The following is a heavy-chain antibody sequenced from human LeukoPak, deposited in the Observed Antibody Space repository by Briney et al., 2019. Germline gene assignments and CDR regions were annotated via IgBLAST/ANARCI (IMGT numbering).Heavy chain of an antibody. D-gene: IGHD6-13*01. Sequence: GGSLRLSCAASGFSFSTYAMSWVRQIPGKGLEWVSAISGSDPGTYYADSVKGRFTISRVNSRNTLYLQMNSLRAEDTAVYYCAKAKSSSWLIYFDYWGQGTLVTVSS. CDR3: AKAKSSSWLIYFDY. V-gene: IGHV3-23*01. CDR2: ISGSDPGT. J-gene: IGHJ4*02. CDR1: GFSFSTYA.